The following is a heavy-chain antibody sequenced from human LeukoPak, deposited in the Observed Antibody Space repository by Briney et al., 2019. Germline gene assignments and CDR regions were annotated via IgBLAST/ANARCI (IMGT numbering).Heavy chain of an antibody. V-gene: IGHV3-30*04. CDR1: GFTFSYYA. CDR2: ISYDGSNK. CDR3: ARGPYDSSGFVDY. D-gene: IGHD3-22*01. J-gene: IGHJ4*02. Sequence: GRSLRLSCAASGFTFSYYAMHWVRQAPGKGLEWVALISYDGSNKYYADSVKGRFTISRDNSKNTLHLQMNSLRPEDTAVYYCARGPYDSSGFVDYWGQGTLVTVSS.